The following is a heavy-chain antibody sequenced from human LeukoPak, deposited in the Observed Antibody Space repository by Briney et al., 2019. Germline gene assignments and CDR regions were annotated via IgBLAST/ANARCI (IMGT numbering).Heavy chain of an antibody. CDR1: GFSLSSSGAG. CDR2: IYWDDDK. Sequence: SGPTLVNPTQTLTLTCAFSGFSLSSSGAGVGWVRQPPGKALECLAIIYWDDDKRYSPSLRSRLTITKDTSKNQVVLTMTNMDPVDTATYYCAHRSPARRPQPTSGWYSDYFDFWGQGTLVPVSS. D-gene: IGHD6-19*01. CDR3: AHRSPARRPQPTSGWYSDYFDF. V-gene: IGHV2-5*02. J-gene: IGHJ4*02.